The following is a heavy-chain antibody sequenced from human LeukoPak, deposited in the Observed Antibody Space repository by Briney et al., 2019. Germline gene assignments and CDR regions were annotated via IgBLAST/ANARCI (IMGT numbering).Heavy chain of an antibody. D-gene: IGHD4-23*01. CDR2: ISGSGGRT. Sequence: GGSLRLSCAASGFTFSSYAMSWVRQAPGKGLEWVSAISGSGGRTYYGDSVKGRFTISRDNSKNTLYLQMNSLRAEDTAVYYCANLLRWEPYWGQGTLVTVSS. J-gene: IGHJ4*02. CDR3: ANLLRWEPY. CDR1: GFTFSSYA. V-gene: IGHV3-23*01.